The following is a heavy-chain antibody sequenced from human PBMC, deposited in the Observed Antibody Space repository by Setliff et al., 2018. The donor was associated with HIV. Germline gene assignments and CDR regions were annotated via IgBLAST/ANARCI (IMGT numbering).Heavy chain of an antibody. CDR1: GYTFTRYY. CDR2: INPSGGST. V-gene: IGHV1-46*01. CDR3: ARVYYGSGWGIRDAFDI. J-gene: IGHJ3*02. D-gene: IGHD3-10*01. Sequence: VKVSCKASGYTFTRYYMHWVRQAPGQGLEWMGVINPSGGSTSYSQKFQGRVTMTRDTSTTTVYMELSSLRFEDTAVYYCARVYYGSGWGIRDAFDIWGQGTMVTVS.